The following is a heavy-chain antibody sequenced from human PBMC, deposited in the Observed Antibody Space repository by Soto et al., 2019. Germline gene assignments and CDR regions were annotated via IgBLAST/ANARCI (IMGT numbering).Heavy chain of an antibody. Sequence: QLQLQESGPGLVKPSETLSLTCTVSGGSICSSSYYWGWIRQPPGKGLEWIGSIYYSGSTYYNPSLKSRVTISVDTSKNQFSLKLSSVTAADTAVYYCARHDGVATIRAGFDYWGQGTLVTVSS. D-gene: IGHD5-12*01. CDR1: GGSICSSSYY. J-gene: IGHJ4*02. CDR3: ARHDGVATIRAGFDY. CDR2: IYYSGST. V-gene: IGHV4-39*01.